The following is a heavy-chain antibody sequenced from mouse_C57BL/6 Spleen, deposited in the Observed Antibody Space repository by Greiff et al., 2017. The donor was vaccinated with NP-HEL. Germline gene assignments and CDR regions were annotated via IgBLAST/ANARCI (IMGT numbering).Heavy chain of an antibody. V-gene: IGHV5-16*01. CDR3: AREGGTFSFDY. CDR2: INYDGSST. J-gene: IGHJ2*01. CDR1: GFTFSDYY. Sequence: EVKLVESEGGLVQPGSSMKLSCTASGFTFSDYYMAWVRQVPEKGLEWVANINYDGSSTYYLDSLKSRFIISRDNAKNILYLQMSSLKSEDTATYYCAREGGTFSFDYWGQGTTLTVSS.